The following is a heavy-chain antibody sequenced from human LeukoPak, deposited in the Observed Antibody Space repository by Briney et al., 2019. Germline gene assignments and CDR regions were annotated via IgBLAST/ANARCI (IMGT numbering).Heavy chain of an antibody. CDR2: INHSGST. Sequence: KASETLSLTCAVYGGSFSGYYWSWIRQPPGKGLERIGEINHSGSTNYNQSLKSRVTISVDTSKNQFSLKLSSVSAADTAVYYCARGPRSYYYGSGSYYNRGYYFDYWGQGTLVTVSS. CDR3: ARGPRSYYYGSGSYYNRGYYFDY. V-gene: IGHV4-34*01. D-gene: IGHD3-10*01. CDR1: GGSFSGYY. J-gene: IGHJ4*02.